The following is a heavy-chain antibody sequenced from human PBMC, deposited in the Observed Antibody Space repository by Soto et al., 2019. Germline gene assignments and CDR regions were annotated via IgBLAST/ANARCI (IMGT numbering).Heavy chain of an antibody. CDR2: INHSGST. V-gene: IGHV4-34*01. CDR1: GGSFSGYY. D-gene: IGHD6-6*01. CDR3: ARGPSIAAAPFDY. J-gene: IGHJ4*02. Sequence: PETLSLTCAVYGGSFSGYYWSWIRQPPGKGLEWIGEINHSGSTNYNPSLKSRVTISVDTSKNQFSLKLSSVTAADTAVYYCARGPSIAAAPFDYWGQGTLVTVSS.